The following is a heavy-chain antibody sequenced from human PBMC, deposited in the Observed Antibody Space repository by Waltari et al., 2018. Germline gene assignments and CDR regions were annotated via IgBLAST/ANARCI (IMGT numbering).Heavy chain of an antibody. V-gene: IGHV1-2*06. CDR3: ARDPAGDGFYYFDY. D-gene: IGHD2-2*01. Sequence: QVQLVQAGAEVTTPGASVKVSCKAYGYSFTGYYIHWVRQAPGQGLEWMGRVITNSGDTNYAQKFQGRVTLTRDTSTSTGYMQLSGLRSDDTALYYCARDPAGDGFYYFDYWGQGSLVTVSS. J-gene: IGHJ4*02. CDR2: VITNSGDT. CDR1: GYSFTGYY.